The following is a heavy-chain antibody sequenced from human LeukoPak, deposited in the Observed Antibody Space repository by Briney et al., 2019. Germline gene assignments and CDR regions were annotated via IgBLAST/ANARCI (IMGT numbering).Heavy chain of an antibody. D-gene: IGHD1-26*01. CDR3: ARQRVGLYYFDY. J-gene: IGHJ4*02. Sequence: SETLSLTCTVSGGSISSSSYYWGWIRQPPGKGLEWIGSIYYSGSTYYNPSLKSRVTISVDTSKNQFSLKLSSVTAADTAVYYCARQRVGLYYFDYWGQGTLVTVSS. CDR2: IYYSGST. CDR1: GGSISSSSYY. V-gene: IGHV4-39*01.